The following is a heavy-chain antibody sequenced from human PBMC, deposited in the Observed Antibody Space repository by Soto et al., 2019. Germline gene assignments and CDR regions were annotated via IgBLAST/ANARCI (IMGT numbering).Heavy chain of an antibody. D-gene: IGHD2-2*02. CDR2: IIPIFGTA. Sequence: SVKVSCKASGGTFSSYAISWVRQAPGQGLEWMGGIIPIFGTANYAQKFQGRVTITADKSTSTAYMELSSLRSEDTAVYYCARDGGGSSTSGYTRNGMDVWGQGTTVTV. V-gene: IGHV1-69*06. CDR3: ARDGGGSSTSGYTRNGMDV. J-gene: IGHJ6*02. CDR1: GGTFSSYA.